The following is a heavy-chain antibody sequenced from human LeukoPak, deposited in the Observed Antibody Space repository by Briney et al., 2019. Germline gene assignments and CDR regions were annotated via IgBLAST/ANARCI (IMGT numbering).Heavy chain of an antibody. CDR1: GFTFSSYG. J-gene: IGHJ4*02. Sequence: GGSLRLSCAASGFTFSSYGMHWVRQAPGKGLEWVAVIWYDGSNKYYADSVKGRFTISRDNAKNSLYLQMNSLRAEDTAVYYCASGALERYSGSYTAYWGQGTLVTVSS. V-gene: IGHV3-33*03. D-gene: IGHD1-26*01. CDR3: ASGALERYSGSYTAY. CDR2: IWYDGSNK.